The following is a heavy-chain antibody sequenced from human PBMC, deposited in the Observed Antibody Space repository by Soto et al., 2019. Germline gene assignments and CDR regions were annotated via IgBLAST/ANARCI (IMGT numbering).Heavy chain of an antibody. CDR2: ISSNGGST. J-gene: IGHJ4*02. CDR1: GFTFSSYA. V-gene: IGHV3-64*02. Sequence: LRLSCAASGFTFSSYAMHWVRQAPGKGLEYVSAISSNGGSTYYADSVKGRFTISRDNSKNTLYLQMGSLRAEDMAVYYCARVAGVGRNWGYFDYWGQGTLVTVSS. CDR3: ARVAGVGRNWGYFDY. D-gene: IGHD3-16*01.